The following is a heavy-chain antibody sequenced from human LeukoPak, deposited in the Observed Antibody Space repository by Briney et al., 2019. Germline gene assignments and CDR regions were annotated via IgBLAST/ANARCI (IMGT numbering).Heavy chain of an antibody. CDR2: INHSGST. V-gene: IGHV4-34*01. CDR3: ARGPAWWYFDL. J-gene: IGHJ2*01. Sequence: ASETLSLTCAVYGGSFSGYYWSWIRQPPGKGLEWIGEINHSGSTNYNPSLKSRVTISVDTSKNQFSLKLSSVTAADTAVYYCARGPAWWYFDLWGRGTLVTVSS. CDR1: GGSFSGYY.